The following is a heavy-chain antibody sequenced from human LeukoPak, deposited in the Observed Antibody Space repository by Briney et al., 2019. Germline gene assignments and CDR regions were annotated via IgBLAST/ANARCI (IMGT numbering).Heavy chain of an antibody. CDR1: GFTFSSYE. J-gene: IGHJ4*02. V-gene: IGHV3-48*03. Sequence: PGGSLRLSCAVSGFTFSSYEMNWVRQAPGNGLEWVSYISSSGSTIYYADSVKGRFTISRDNAKNSLYLQTNSLRAEDTAVYYCARVDDNSGYYSDYWGQGTLVTVSS. D-gene: IGHD3-22*01. CDR3: ARVDDNSGYYSDY. CDR2: ISSSGSTI.